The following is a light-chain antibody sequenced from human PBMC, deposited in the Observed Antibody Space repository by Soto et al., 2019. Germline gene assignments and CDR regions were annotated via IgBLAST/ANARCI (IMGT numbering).Light chain of an antibody. CDR1: QSVSSNY. J-gene: IGKJ1*01. Sequence: ENVLTQSPGTLSLSPGERATLSCRASQSVSSNYLAWYQQKPGQAPRLLVYGASSRATGIPDRFSGSGSGTDFTLNISRLEPEDFAVYYCQQYGSSRWTFGQGTKVEIK. V-gene: IGKV3-20*01. CDR2: GAS. CDR3: QQYGSSRWT.